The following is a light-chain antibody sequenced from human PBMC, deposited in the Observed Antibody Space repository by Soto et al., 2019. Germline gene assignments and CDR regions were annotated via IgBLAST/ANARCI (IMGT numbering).Light chain of an antibody. CDR1: QDISNF. V-gene: IGKV1-33*01. CDR3: QQYGSSVKT. J-gene: IGKJ1*01. Sequence: DVQMTQTPPSLSASVGDRVTITCQASQDISNFLNWYQKKPGKAPKLLISDASTLETGVTSRFSGSGSGTDFTLTISRLEPEDFAVYFCQQYGSSVKTFGQGTKVDI. CDR2: DAS.